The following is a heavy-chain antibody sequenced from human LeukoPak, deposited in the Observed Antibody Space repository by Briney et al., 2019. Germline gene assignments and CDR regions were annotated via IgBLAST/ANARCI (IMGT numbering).Heavy chain of an antibody. D-gene: IGHD3-22*01. V-gene: IGHV4-30-2*01. Sequence: SQTLSLTCAVSGGSISSGGYSWNWIRQPPGKGLEWIGYIYHTGSTYFNPSLKSRVTISVDTSKNQFSLKLSSVTAADTAVYYCARDILGSYYDSSGYLTWGQGTLVTVSS. CDR3: ARDILGSYYDSSGYLT. CDR1: GGSISSGGYS. J-gene: IGHJ5*02. CDR2: IYHTGST.